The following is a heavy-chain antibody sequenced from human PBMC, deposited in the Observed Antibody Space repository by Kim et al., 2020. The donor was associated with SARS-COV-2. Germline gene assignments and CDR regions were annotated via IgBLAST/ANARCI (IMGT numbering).Heavy chain of an antibody. CDR3: ARDRALKDIVLMDNY. V-gene: IGHV3-30*07. J-gene: IGHJ4*02. D-gene: IGHD2-8*01. Sequence: DSVKGRFTISRDNSKNTLYLQMNSLRAEDTAVYYCARDRALKDIVLMDNYWGQGTLVTVSS.